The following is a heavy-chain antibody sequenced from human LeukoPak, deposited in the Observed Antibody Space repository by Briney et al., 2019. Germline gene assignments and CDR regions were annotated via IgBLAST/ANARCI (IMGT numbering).Heavy chain of an antibody. CDR3: ARLWSYYWYFDL. Sequence: GGSLRLSCAASGFTFSSYGMNWVRQAPGKGLEWVSYISSSGSTIYYADSVKGRFTISRDNAKNSLYLQMNSLRAEDTAVYYCARLWSYYWYFDLCGRGTLVTVSS. CDR2: ISSSGSTI. V-gene: IGHV3-48*03. CDR1: GFTFSSYG. D-gene: IGHD1-26*01. J-gene: IGHJ2*01.